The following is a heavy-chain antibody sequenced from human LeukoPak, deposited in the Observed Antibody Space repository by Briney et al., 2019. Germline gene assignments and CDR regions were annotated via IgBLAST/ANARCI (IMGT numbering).Heavy chain of an antibody. CDR2: IYYSGST. CDR3: ARRWGSMVRQGTWFDP. D-gene: IGHD3-10*01. J-gene: IGHJ5*02. Sequence: KPSETLSLTCTVSGGSINSSSYYWGWIRQPPGKGLEWIGSIYYSGSTYYNPSLKSRVTISVDTSKNQFSLKLSSVTAADTAVYYCARRWGSMVRQGTWFDPWGQGTLVTVSS. CDR1: GGSINSSSYY. V-gene: IGHV4-39*01.